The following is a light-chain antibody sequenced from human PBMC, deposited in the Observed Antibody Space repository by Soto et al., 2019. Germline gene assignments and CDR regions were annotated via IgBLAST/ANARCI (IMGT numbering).Light chain of an antibody. CDR3: QQYNNWPPIT. CDR1: QSVRSN. V-gene: IGKV3-15*01. J-gene: IGKJ5*01. Sequence: ITPSPATLSVSPGERATPSCRASQSVRSNLAWYQQKPGQAPRLLIYGASTRATGIPARFSGSGSGTEFTLTISSLQSEDFAVYYCQQYNNWPPITFAQGTRLEIK. CDR2: GAS.